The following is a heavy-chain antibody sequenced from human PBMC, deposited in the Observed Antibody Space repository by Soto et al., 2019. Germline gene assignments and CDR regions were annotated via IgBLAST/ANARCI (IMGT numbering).Heavy chain of an antibody. D-gene: IGHD6-13*01. CDR3: AKASLLNIAAPYYFDY. Sequence: GGSLRLSCAASGFTFSSYAMSWVRQAPEKGLEWVSVISGSGDSTYYADSVKGRFTISRDNSKNTLYLQMNSLRAEDTAVYYCAKASLLNIAAPYYFDYWGQGTLVTVSS. CDR1: GFTFSSYA. V-gene: IGHV3-23*01. CDR2: ISGSGDST. J-gene: IGHJ4*02.